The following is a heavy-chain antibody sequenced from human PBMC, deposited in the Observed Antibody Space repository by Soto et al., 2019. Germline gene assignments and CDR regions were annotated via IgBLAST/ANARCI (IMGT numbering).Heavy chain of an antibody. CDR2: IYYSGST. V-gene: IGHV4-39*01. Sequence: QLQLQESGPGLVKPSETLSLTCTVSGGSISSSSYYWGWIHQPPGKGLEWIGSIYYSGSTYYNPSLKSRVTISVDTSKNAFSLKLSSVTAADMAVYYCARQEGYCSGGSCLNWFAPCCQGTLVTVSS. CDR3: ARQEGYCSGGSCLNWFAP. D-gene: IGHD2-15*01. J-gene: IGHJ5*02. CDR1: GGSISSSSYY.